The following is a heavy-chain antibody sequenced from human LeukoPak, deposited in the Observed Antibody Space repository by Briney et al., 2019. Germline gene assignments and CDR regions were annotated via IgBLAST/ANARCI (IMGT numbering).Heavy chain of an antibody. CDR3: ARYAQDSNGWYYFDY. CDR2: SSVYNGDA. Sequence: ASVKVSCKASGYTFNTYAISWVRQAPGQGLEWMGWSSVYNGDAKYPQKFQGRVTMSTDTSTGTAYMELRSLRSDDTAVYYCARYAQDSNGWYYFDYWGQGTLVTVSS. D-gene: IGHD6-19*01. CDR1: GYTFNTYA. J-gene: IGHJ4*02. V-gene: IGHV1-18*01.